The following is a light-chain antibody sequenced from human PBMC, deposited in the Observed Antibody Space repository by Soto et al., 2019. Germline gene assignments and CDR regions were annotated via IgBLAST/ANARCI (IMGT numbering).Light chain of an antibody. CDR3: QQYGSSGT. CDR2: GAS. Sequence: EIILTQSPDTLSLSPGEGATLSCRASQSVSNNYLAWYQQKPGQAPRLLIYGASNRATGIQDRFSGSGSGTEFTLTIRRLEPEDFAVYYCQQYGSSGTCGQGTKVDIK. CDR1: QSVSNNY. V-gene: IGKV3-20*01. J-gene: IGKJ1*01.